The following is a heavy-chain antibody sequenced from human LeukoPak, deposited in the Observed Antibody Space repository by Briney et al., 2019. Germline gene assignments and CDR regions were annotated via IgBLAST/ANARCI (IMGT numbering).Heavy chain of an antibody. CDR3: ATPYYYYYYYMDV. CDR1: GFTFSSYE. V-gene: IGHV3-48*03. J-gene: IGHJ6*03. CDR2: ISSSGSTI. Sequence: SGGSLRLSCAASGFTFSSYEMNWVRQAPGKGLEWVSYISSSGSTIYYADSVKGRFTISRDNAKNSLYPQMNSLRAEDTAVYYCATPYYYYYYYMDVWGKGTTVTVSS.